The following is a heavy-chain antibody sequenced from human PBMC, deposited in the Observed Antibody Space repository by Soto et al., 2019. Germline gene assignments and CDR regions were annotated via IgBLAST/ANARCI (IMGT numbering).Heavy chain of an antibody. J-gene: IGHJ4*02. CDR2: ISGSGVST. Sequence: PGEAMRPSCPASGFTFSINAMSWVRQAPGKGLVWVSAISGSGVSTYYADSVKGRFTISRDNSKNTLYLQTNSLRAEDTAVYYCAKSPRVYYYDSSGYYHYDYWGQGTLVTVSS. D-gene: IGHD3-22*01. V-gene: IGHV3-23*01. CDR1: GFTFSINA. CDR3: AKSPRVYYYDSSGYYHYDY.